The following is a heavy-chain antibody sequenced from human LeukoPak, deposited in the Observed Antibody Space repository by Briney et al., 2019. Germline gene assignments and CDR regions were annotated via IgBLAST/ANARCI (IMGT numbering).Heavy chain of an antibody. CDR2: ISSSSSYI. CDR3: ARESRKTSSGSYPGDY. CDR1: GFTFSSYS. J-gene: IGHJ4*02. Sequence: PGGSLRLSCAASGFTFSSYSMNWVRQAPGKGLEWVSSISSSSSYIYYADSVKGRFTISRDNAKNSLYLQMNSLRAEDTAVYYCARESRKTSSGSYPGDYWGQGTLVTVSS. V-gene: IGHV3-21*01. D-gene: IGHD1-26*01.